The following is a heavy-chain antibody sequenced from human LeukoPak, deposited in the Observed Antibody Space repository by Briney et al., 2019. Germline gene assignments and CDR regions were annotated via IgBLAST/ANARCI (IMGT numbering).Heavy chain of an antibody. CDR2: IYYSGST. Sequence: SETLSLTCTVSGGSISSYYWSWIRQPPGKGLEWIGSIYYSGSTYYNPSLKSRVTISVDTSKNQFSLKLSSVTAADTAVYYCARALRYFDWSVGGFDPWGQGTLVTVSS. J-gene: IGHJ5*02. CDR1: GGSISSYY. CDR3: ARALRYFDWSVGGFDP. D-gene: IGHD3-9*01. V-gene: IGHV4-39*07.